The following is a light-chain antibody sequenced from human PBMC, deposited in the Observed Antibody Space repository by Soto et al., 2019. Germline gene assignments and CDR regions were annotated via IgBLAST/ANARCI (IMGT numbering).Light chain of an antibody. V-gene: IGKV3-15*01. CDR3: QQYNNYPRT. Sequence: EIVLTQSPAILSVSPGERATLSCRASQSIRRSLAWYQQKPGQAPRLLISDASTRATGIPARFRGSGSGTGFTLTISNLQPDDFETYFCQQYNNYPRTFGQGTKVDIK. CDR2: DAS. J-gene: IGKJ1*01. CDR1: QSIRRS.